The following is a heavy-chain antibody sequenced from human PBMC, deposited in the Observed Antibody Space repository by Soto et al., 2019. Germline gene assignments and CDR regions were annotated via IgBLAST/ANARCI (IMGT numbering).Heavy chain of an antibody. CDR1: GYSFTSYW. CDR2: IYPGDSDT. V-gene: IGHV5-51*01. Sequence: GESLKISCKGSGYSFTSYWIAWVRQMPGKGLEWMGIIYPGDSDTRNSPSFQGQVTISADKSISTAYLQWSSLKASDTAMYYCARHSLTGITYLPIGFDPWGQGTLVTV. CDR3: ARHSLTGITYLPIGFDP. D-gene: IGHD1-7*01. J-gene: IGHJ5*02.